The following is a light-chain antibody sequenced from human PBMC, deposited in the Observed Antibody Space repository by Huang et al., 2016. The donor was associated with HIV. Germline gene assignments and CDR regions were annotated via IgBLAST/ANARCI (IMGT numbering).Light chain of an antibody. J-gene: IGKJ2*01. CDR3: MQALMTPRT. CDR1: QSLLHGDGYNY. V-gene: IGKV2-28*01. CDR2: LGS. Sequence: DIVMTQSPLSLPVTPGEPVSISCRSSQSLLHGDGYNYVDWYLQKPGQSPQLLIYLGSNRASGVPGRFSGSGSGTDFALKISRVEPEDVGVYYCMQALMTPRTFGQGTTLAIK.